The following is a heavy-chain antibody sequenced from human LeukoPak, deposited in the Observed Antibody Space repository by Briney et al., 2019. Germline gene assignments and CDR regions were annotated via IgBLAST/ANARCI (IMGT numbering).Heavy chain of an antibody. Sequence: GGSLRLSCAASGFTFSDYGMTWVRQAPGKGLEWVSGINDSGGTTSYADSVKGRFTISRDNSKNMLFLQMNSLRDEDTAVYYCAKARGITHPDYWGQGTLVTVSA. V-gene: IGHV3-23*01. D-gene: IGHD3-3*01. CDR2: INDSGGTT. J-gene: IGHJ4*02. CDR3: AKARGITHPDY. CDR1: GFTFSDYG.